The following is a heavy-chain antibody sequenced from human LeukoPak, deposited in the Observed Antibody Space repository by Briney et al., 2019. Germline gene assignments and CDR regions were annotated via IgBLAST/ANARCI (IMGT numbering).Heavy chain of an antibody. D-gene: IGHD5-18*01. V-gene: IGHV3-7*01. J-gene: IGHJ6*03. Sequence: GESLRLSCAASGFTFSSYWMTWVRQAPGKGLEWVANIKQDESEKYYVDSVKGRFTISRDNAKSSLYLQMNSLRTEDTAVYYCARVLVYSYGSGYNMDVWGKGTTVTVSS. CDR2: IKQDESEK. CDR1: GFTFSSYW. CDR3: ARVLVYSYGSGYNMDV.